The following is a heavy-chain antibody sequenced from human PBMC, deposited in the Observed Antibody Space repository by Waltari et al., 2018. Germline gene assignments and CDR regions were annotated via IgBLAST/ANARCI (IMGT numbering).Heavy chain of an antibody. V-gene: IGHV3-48*03. CDR1: GFIFSSYE. J-gene: IGHJ4*02. Sequence: EVQLVESGGGLVQPGGSLRLSCVASGFIFSSYEMNWVRQAPGKGLEWRSYISSSGSSIYYADSVKGRFTISRDNAKSSLYLQMNSLRAEDTAVYYCALSLVTNFDYWGQGTLVTVSS. CDR2: ISSSGSSI. D-gene: IGHD2-21*02. CDR3: ALSLVTNFDY.